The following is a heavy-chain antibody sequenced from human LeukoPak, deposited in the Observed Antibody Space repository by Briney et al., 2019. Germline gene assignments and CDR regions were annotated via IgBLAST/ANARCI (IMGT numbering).Heavy chain of an antibody. J-gene: IGHJ4*02. CDR3: ARLADSSGYYYDFDY. V-gene: IGHV4-31*03. Sequence: SETLSLTCTVSGGSHSSGGYYWRWIRQHPGKGLEWIGYIYYSGSTYYNPSLKSRVTISVHTSKNQFSLKLSSVTAADTAVYYCARLADSSGYYYDFDYWGQGTLVTVSS. CDR1: GGSHSSGGYY. CDR2: IYYSGST. D-gene: IGHD3-22*01.